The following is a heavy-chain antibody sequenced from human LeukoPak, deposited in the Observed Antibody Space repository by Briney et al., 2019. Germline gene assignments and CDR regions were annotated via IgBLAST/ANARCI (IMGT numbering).Heavy chain of an antibody. CDR3: ARGGTWIQLWLREDY. J-gene: IGHJ4*02. D-gene: IGHD5-18*01. V-gene: IGHV3-11*01. CDR2: ISSSGSTI. CDR1: GFTFSDYY. Sequence: GGSLRLSCAASGFTFSDYYMSWIRQAPGKGLEWVSYISSSGSTIYYADSVKGRFTISRDNAKNSLYLQMNSLRAEDTAVYCCARGGTWIQLWLREDYWGQGTLVTVSS.